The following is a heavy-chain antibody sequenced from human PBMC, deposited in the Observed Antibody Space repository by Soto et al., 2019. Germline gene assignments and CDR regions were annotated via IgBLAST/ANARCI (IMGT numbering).Heavy chain of an antibody. CDR3: ARGEGLFGVVTPYYYYYMDV. CDR1: GFTFRTYW. J-gene: IGHJ6*03. D-gene: IGHD3-3*01. V-gene: IGHV3-7*04. Sequence: EVQLVESGGGLVQPGGSLRLSCEASGFTFRTYWMSWVRQAPGKGLEWVANIKQDGREKYYVDSVKGRFTISRDNAKNSMYLHMNSLRAEDTAVYYFARGEGLFGVVTPYYYYYMDVWGKGTTVTVSS. CDR2: IKQDGREK.